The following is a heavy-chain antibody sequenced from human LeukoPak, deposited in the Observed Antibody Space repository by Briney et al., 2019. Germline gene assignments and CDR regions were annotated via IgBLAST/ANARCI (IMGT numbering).Heavy chain of an antibody. J-gene: IGHJ6*02. D-gene: IGHD6-13*01. CDR1: GYTFTGYY. V-gene: IGHV1-2*02. Sequence: ASVKVSCKASGYTFTGYYMHWVRQAPGQGLEWMGCINPNSGGTNYAQKFQGRVTMTRDTSISTAYMELSRLRSDDTAVYYCASTHSSSWYDYYYYGMDVWGQGTTVTVSS. CDR2: INPNSGGT. CDR3: ASTHSSSWYDYYYYGMDV.